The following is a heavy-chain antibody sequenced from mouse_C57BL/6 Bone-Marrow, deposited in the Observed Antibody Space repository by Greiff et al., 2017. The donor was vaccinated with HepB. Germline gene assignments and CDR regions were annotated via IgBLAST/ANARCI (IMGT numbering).Heavy chain of an antibody. CDR1: GYTFTSYW. J-gene: IGHJ4*01. CDR2: IYPSDSET. V-gene: IGHV1-61*01. CDR3: ARVTIVTSYYAMDY. Sequence: VQLQQPGAELVRPGSSVKLSCKASGYTFTSYWMDWVKQRPGQGLEWIGNIYPSDSETHYNQKFKDKATLTVDKSSSTAYMQLSSLTSEDSAVYYCARVTIVTSYYAMDYWGKETSVTVSS. D-gene: IGHD2-5*01.